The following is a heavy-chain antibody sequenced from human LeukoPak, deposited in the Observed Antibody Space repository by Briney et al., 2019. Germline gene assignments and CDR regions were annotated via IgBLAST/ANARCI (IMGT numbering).Heavy chain of an antibody. CDR3: ARGMGSGSYSAAYYFDY. Sequence: GASVTVSCKASGYTFTSYDFNWVRQATGQRLEWMGWMNPKSSNRGYAQKFQSRVTMTRNTSISTAYMELSSLRSENTAVYYCARGMGSGSYSAAYYFDYWGQGTLVTVSS. D-gene: IGHD3-22*01. V-gene: IGHV1-8*01. J-gene: IGHJ4*02. CDR1: GYTFTSYD. CDR2: MNPKSSNR.